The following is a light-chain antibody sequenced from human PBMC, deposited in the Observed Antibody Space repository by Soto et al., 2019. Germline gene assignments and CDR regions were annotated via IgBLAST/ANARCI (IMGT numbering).Light chain of an antibody. CDR1: SSDVGGYNY. CDR2: DVS. V-gene: IGLV2-14*01. CDR3: STYTSSSTLGGV. J-gene: IGLJ2*01. Sequence: QSALTQPASVSGSPGQSFTISCTGTSSDVGGYNYVSWYQQHPGKAPKLMIYDVSNRPSGVSNRFSGSKSGNTASLTIFALQAVDEADYYCSTYTSSSTLGGVFGGGTKLTVL.